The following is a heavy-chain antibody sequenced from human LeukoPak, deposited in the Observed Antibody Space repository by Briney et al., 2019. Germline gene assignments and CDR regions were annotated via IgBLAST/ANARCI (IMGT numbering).Heavy chain of an antibody. CDR2: IYGGDCYT. V-gene: IGHV5-51*01. Sequence: LGESLKISCKASGYSFTNYWIGWVRQMPGKGLEWMGIIYGGDCYTTYSPSFQGQVTISADKSISTAYLQWSSLKASDSAMYYCAKLRLWSGLYYWGQGTLVTVSS. CDR3: AKLRLWSGLYY. J-gene: IGHJ4*02. CDR1: GYSFTNYW. D-gene: IGHD3-3*01.